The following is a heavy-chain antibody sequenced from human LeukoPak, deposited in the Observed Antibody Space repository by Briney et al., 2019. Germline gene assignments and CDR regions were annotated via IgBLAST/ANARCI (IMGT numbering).Heavy chain of an antibody. Sequence: SVKVSCKASGGTFSSYAISWVRQAPGQGLEWMGGIIPIFGTANYAQKFQGRVTITTDESTSTAYMELSSLRSEDTAVYYCARVAVILEWLGAFDIWGQGTMVTVSS. D-gene: IGHD3-3*01. V-gene: IGHV1-69*05. CDR2: IIPIFGTA. CDR1: GGTFSSYA. J-gene: IGHJ3*02. CDR3: ARVAVILEWLGAFDI.